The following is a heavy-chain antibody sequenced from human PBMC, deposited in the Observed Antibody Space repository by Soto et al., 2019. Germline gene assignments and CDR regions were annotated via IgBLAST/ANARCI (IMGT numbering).Heavy chain of an antibody. D-gene: IGHD1-1*01. V-gene: IGHV4-34*01. CDR1: GGSFSGFY. CDR2: INHSGSA. CDR3: SRTPYRPKLARYYYYGLDV. Sequence: LPLPCAVNGGSFSGFYCTWILQSPGRGLEWIGEINHSGSARYSPSLKSRVTISLDTSNNQFCLKLSSVTAADTAVYYCSRTPYRPKLARYYYYGLDVWGQETTVTVSS. J-gene: IGHJ6*02.